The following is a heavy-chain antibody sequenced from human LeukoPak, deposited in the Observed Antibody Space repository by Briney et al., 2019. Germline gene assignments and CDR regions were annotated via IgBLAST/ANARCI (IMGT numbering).Heavy chain of an antibody. D-gene: IGHD3-3*01. V-gene: IGHV1-69*05. CDR2: IIPIFGTA. CDR3: ARVDSPDFWSGYHPYYFDY. Sequence: ASVKVSCKASGGTFSSYAISWVRQAPGQGLEWMGGIIPIFGTANYAQKFQGRVTITTDEFTSTAYMELSSLRSEDTAVYYCARVDSPDFWSGYHPYYFDYWGQGTLVTVSS. J-gene: IGHJ4*02. CDR1: GGTFSSYA.